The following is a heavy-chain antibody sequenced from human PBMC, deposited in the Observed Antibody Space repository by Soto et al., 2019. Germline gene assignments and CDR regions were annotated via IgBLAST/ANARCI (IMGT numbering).Heavy chain of an antibody. J-gene: IGHJ3*02. CDR3: ARDHSDSSGTYAAFDI. CDR2: IYYSGST. Sequence: QVQLQESGPGLVKPSETLSLTCTVSGGSISSYYWSWIRQPPGKGLEWIGYIYYSGSTNYNPSLKSRVTISVDTSKNQFSLKLSSVTAADTAVYYCARDHSDSSGTYAAFDIWGQGTMVTVSS. D-gene: IGHD3-22*01. CDR1: GGSISSYY. V-gene: IGHV4-59*01.